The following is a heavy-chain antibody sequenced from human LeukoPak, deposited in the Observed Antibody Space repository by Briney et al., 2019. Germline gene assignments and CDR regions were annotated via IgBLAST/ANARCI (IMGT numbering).Heavy chain of an antibody. J-gene: IGHJ4*02. Sequence: PGGSLRLSCAPSGFTYDDYAMHWVRQAPGKGLEWVSGISWNTGSIGYADSVKGRFTISRDNAKNSLYLQMNSLRTEDMALYYCAKGSAMVTDLPFFDYWGQGTLVTVSS. D-gene: IGHD5-18*01. CDR3: AKGSAMVTDLPFFDY. CDR1: GFTYDDYA. V-gene: IGHV3-9*03. CDR2: ISWNTGSI.